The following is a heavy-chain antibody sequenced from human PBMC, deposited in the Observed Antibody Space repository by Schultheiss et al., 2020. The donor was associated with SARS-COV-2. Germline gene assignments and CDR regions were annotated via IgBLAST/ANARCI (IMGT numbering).Heavy chain of an antibody. J-gene: IGHJ6*02. D-gene: IGHD4-11*01. V-gene: IGHV3-23*01. CDR1: GFTFSSYS. CDR3: AATTVTTNYYYYYGMDV. Sequence: GGSLRLSCAASGFTFSSYSMNWVRQAPGKGLEWVSAISGSGGSTYYADSVKGRFTISRDNSKNTLYLQMNSLRAEDTAVYYCAATTVTTNYYYYYGMDVWGQGTTVTVSS. CDR2: ISGSGGST.